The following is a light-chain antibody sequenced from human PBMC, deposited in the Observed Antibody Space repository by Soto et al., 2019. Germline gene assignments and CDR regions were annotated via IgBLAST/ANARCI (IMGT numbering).Light chain of an antibody. Sequence: QSVLTQPACVSGSPGQSITISCTGTSSDVGGYNYVSWYQQHPGKAPKLMIYDVSNRPSGVSNRFSGSKSGNTASLTISGLQSEDEADYYCSSYTSSSTPVFGGGTKVTVL. CDR3: SSYTSSSTPV. CDR1: SSDVGGYNY. CDR2: DVS. V-gene: IGLV2-14*01. J-gene: IGLJ2*01.